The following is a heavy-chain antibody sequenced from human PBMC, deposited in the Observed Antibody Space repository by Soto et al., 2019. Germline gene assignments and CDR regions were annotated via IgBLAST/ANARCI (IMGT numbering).Heavy chain of an antibody. CDR3: TRAAWFPYLSFY. V-gene: IGHV3-48*03. CDR1: GFTFSRFE. D-gene: IGHD3-10*01. J-gene: IGHJ4*02. Sequence: GGSLRLSCAASGFTFSRFELHWFRQAPGKGLEWISYISSSGSTAYYASSVEGRFTISRDNANNSVYLQMDSLRAEDTALYYCTRAAWFPYLSFYWGQGALVTVSS. CDR2: ISSSGSTA.